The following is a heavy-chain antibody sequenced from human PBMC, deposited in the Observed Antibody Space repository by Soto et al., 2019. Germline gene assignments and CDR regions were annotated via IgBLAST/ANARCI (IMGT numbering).Heavy chain of an antibody. CDR3: ARAGDSGYYMGSPLDY. D-gene: IGHD6-25*01. J-gene: IGHJ4*02. Sequence: LSLTCVVSGGSLSDYLWSWMRQPPGRALEWIGEIKHLGSINYSPSLKSRVTTSVDTSKNQFSLNLSSVTAADMAVYYCARAGDSGYYMGSPLDYWGQGTLVTGSS. CDR1: GGSLSDYL. CDR2: IKHLGSI. V-gene: IGHV4-34*01.